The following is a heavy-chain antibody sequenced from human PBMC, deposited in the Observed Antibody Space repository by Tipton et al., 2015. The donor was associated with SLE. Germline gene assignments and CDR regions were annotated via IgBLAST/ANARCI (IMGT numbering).Heavy chain of an antibody. V-gene: IGHV3-7*01. D-gene: IGHD3-3*01. CDR1: GFPFSNYW. CDR3: ARGRSGYWRYIDF. J-gene: IGHJ4*02. Sequence: GSLRLSCGASGFPFSNYWMTWVRQAPGRGLEWVANIKQDGSNKYYVDSVKGRFTISRDNAKSSLYLQMNSLKVEDTAVYYCARGRSGYWRYIDFWGQGTLVTVSS. CDR2: IKQDGSNK.